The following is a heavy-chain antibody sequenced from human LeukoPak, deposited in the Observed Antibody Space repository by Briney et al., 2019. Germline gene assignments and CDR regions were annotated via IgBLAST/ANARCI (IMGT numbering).Heavy chain of an antibody. Sequence: SETLSLTCTVSGCSLSIGYYWGWIRQAPGKGLEGIGTGYYSGRTYHNPSLKSPRTISVDMSKNEFSLNLNSVTAADTAVYYCARDSSIQYDSSGYFSRGSDISGQRTMVSVSS. D-gene: IGHD3-22*01. V-gene: IGHV4-38-2*02. CDR2: GYYSGRT. CDR3: ARDSSIQYDSSGYFSRGSDI. CDR1: GCSLSIGYY. J-gene: IGHJ3*02.